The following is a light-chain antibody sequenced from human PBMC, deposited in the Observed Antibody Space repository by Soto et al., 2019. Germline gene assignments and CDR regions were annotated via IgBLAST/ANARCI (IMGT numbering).Light chain of an antibody. V-gene: IGKV3-20*01. CDR1: QSVSRNY. Sequence: EIVLTQSPGTLSFSPGERVTLSCRASQSVSRNYLAWYQQKPGQGPRLLIYGASSRATGIPDRFSGSESGTDFSLTISGLEPEDFAVYHCQQYGSSPWTFGQGTKVEIK. CDR3: QQYGSSPWT. CDR2: GAS. J-gene: IGKJ1*01.